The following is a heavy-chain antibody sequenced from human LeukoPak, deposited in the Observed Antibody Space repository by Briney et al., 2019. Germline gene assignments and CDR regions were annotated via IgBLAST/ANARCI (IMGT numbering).Heavy chain of an antibody. CDR2: IIPILGIA. Sequence: SVKVSCKASGGTFSSYAISWVRQAPGQGLEWMGRIIPILGIANYAQKFQGRVTITADKSTSTAYMELSSLRSEDTAVYYCARGGVKSAMVPIYYYYGMDVWGQGTTVTVSS. V-gene: IGHV1-69*04. J-gene: IGHJ6*02. CDR1: GGTFSSYA. CDR3: ARGGVKSAMVPIYYYYGMDV. D-gene: IGHD5-18*01.